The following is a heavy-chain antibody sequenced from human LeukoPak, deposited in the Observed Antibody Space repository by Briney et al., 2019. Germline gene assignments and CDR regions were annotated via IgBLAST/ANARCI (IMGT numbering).Heavy chain of an antibody. Sequence: GGSLRLSCAASGFTFSSYEMNWVRQAPGNGLEWVSYISSSGSTIYYADSVKGRFTISRDNAKNSLYLQMNSLRAEDTAVSYCASDGGDAKYYYDSSGYLSWGQGTLVTVSS. CDR1: GFTFSSYE. J-gene: IGHJ4*02. CDR3: ASDGGDAKYYYDSSGYLS. V-gene: IGHV3-48*03. D-gene: IGHD3-22*01. CDR2: ISSSGSTI.